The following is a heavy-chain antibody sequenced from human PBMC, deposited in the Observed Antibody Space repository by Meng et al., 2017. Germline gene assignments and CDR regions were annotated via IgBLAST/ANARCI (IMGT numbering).Heavy chain of an antibody. J-gene: IGHJ4*02. CDR2: INHSGST. D-gene: IGHD4-11*01. CDR1: GGSFSDYY. Sequence: QVRRQQWGAGLLKPSETLSLSCVASGGSFSDYYWSWIRQPPGKGLEWIGEINHSGSTNYNPSLENRATISVDTSQNNLSLKLSSVTAADSAVYYCARGPTTMAHDFDYWGQGTLVTVSS. CDR3: ARGPTTMAHDFDY. V-gene: IGHV4-34*01.